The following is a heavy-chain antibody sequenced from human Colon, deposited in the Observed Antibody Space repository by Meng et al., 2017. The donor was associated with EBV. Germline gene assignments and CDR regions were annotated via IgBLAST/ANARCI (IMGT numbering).Heavy chain of an antibody. CDR2: TYSRSKWHN. CDR3: ARDFGTSRPFED. V-gene: IGHV6-1*01. CDR1: ADSVSSAGAA. J-gene: IGHJ4*02. Sequence: HLHHAVPGLVMPTHSPSPTMSISADSVSSAGAASDWISRTPAIGREWLGRTYSRSKWHNDYAVSVKGRIAINPDTSMNQFFLQLNSLPPEDTAVYYCARDFGTSRPFEDWGQGILVTVSS. D-gene: IGHD1/OR15-1a*01.